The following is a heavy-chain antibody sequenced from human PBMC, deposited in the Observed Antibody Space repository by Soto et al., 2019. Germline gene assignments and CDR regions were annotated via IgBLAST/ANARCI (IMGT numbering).Heavy chain of an antibody. CDR2: ITGRGAGT. CDR1: GLTFTNYA. J-gene: IGHJ4*02. D-gene: IGHD3-16*01. Sequence: EVQLLESGGGLVQPGGSLRLSCAASGLTFTNYAMSWVRQAPGKGLEWVSAITGRGAGTYYADSMKGRFTISRDNSKNTLYLQVNSLRAEDTAVYYCAKGFYEGTATPRRDYWGQGTLVTVSS. CDR3: AKGFYEGTATPRRDY. V-gene: IGHV3-23*01.